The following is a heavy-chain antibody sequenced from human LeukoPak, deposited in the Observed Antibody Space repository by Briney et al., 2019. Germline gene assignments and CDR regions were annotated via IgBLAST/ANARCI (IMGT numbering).Heavy chain of an antibody. Sequence: SETLSLTCAVYGGSFSGYYWSWIRQPPGKGLEWIGEINHSGSTNYNPSLKSRVTISVDTSKNQFSLKLSSVTAADTAVYYCARGQVVVAPAATPYGMDVWGQGTTVTVSS. CDR3: ARGQVVVAPAATPYGMDV. D-gene: IGHD2-2*01. V-gene: IGHV4-34*01. CDR1: GGSFSGYY. CDR2: INHSGST. J-gene: IGHJ6*02.